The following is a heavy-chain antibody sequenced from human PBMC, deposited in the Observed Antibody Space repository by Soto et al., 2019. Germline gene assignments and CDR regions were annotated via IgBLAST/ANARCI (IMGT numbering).Heavy chain of an antibody. V-gene: IGHV4-59*08. CDR1: GGSISSYY. J-gene: IGHJ3*02. CDR3: ARLDYDILTGSPYAFDI. D-gene: IGHD3-9*01. Sequence: SETLSLTCTVSGGSISSYYWSWIRQPPGKGLEWIGYIYYSGSTNYNPSLKSRVTISADTSKNQFSLKLSSVTAADTAVYYCARLDYDILTGSPYAFDIWGQGTMVTVSS. CDR2: IYYSGST.